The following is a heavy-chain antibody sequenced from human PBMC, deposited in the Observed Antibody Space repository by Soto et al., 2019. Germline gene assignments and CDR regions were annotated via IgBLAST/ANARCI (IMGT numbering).Heavy chain of an antibody. D-gene: IGHD3-3*01. Sequence: SETLSLTCTVSGGSISSGGYYWSWIRQHPGKGLEWIGYIYYSGSTYYNPSLKSRVTISVDTSKNQFSLKLSSVTAADTAVYYCARGPYYDFWSAKFPTLYYYYYGMDVWGQGTTVTVSS. CDR1: GGSISSGGYY. CDR2: IYYSGST. CDR3: ARGPYYDFWSAKFPTLYYYYYGMDV. J-gene: IGHJ6*02. V-gene: IGHV4-31*03.